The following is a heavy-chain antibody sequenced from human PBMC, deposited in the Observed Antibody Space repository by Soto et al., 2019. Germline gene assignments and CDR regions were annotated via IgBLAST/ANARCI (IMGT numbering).Heavy chain of an antibody. CDR1: GGTFSSYA. J-gene: IGHJ3*02. Sequence: ASVKVSCKASGGTFSSYAISWVRQATGQGLEWMGWMNPSNGNTKYAQKFQGRVTMTRNTSTSTAYMELSSLRSEDTAVYYCAREEQQLVLRAFDIWGQGTMVTVSS. CDR3: AREEQQLVLRAFDI. CDR2: MNPSNGNT. D-gene: IGHD6-13*01. V-gene: IGHV1-8*02.